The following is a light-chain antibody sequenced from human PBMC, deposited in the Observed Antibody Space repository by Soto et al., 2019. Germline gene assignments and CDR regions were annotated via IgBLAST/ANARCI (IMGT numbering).Light chain of an antibody. V-gene: IGKV3-11*01. CDR3: QQRSYWRT. J-gene: IGKJ1*01. CDR1: QSVSGY. CDR2: DAS. Sequence: ILFTQSPATLSLSPGERATLSCRASQSVSGYLAWYQQKPGQAPRLLIYDASKRATGIPDRLSGSGSGTDYTLTIRSLEPEYSAFYYCQQRSYWRTFGQGTKVDIK.